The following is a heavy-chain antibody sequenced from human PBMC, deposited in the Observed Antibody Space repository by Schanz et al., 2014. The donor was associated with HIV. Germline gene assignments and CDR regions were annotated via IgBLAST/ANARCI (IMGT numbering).Heavy chain of an antibody. J-gene: IGHJ6*02. CDR3: ARVANWDYYGMDV. V-gene: IGHV3-30-3*01. Sequence: QVQLVESGGGVVQPGRSLRLSCAVSGFTFSNYAMHWVRQAPGKGLEWVAVISYDGSNKYYADSVKGRFTISRDNSKNTLYLQMNSLRAEDTAVYYCARVANWDYYGMDVWGQGTTVTVSS. D-gene: IGHD3-16*01. CDR2: ISYDGSNK. CDR1: GFTFSNYA.